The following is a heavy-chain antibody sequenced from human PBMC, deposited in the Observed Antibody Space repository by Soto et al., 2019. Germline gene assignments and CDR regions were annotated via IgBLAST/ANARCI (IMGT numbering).Heavy chain of an antibody. D-gene: IGHD3-9*01. CDR1: GFTFSNYA. CDR3: ARVVRYFDTPYGMDV. V-gene: IGHV3-23*01. J-gene: IGHJ6*02. Sequence: EGQLLESGEGLVQPGGSLKLSCAASGFTFSNYAMSWVRQAPGKGLEWVSGIGGSGSNTYYADSVKGRFTISRDNSKNTLCLQSDSLRAEDTAEYYCARVVRYFDTPYGMDVWGQGTTVTVSS. CDR2: IGGSGSNT.